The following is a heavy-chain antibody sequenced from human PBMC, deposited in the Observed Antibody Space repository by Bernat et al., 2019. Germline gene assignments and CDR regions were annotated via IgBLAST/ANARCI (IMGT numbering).Heavy chain of an antibody. J-gene: IGHJ5*02. Sequence: EVQLVQSGAEVKKPGESLRISCKGSGYSFTSYWSSWVRQMPGKGLEWMGRMDPSDSYTNYSPSFQGNVTTSADKSISTAYLQWSSLKASDTAMYYCARHRMMNWFDPWGQGTLVTVSS. V-gene: IGHV5-10-1*03. D-gene: IGHD3-16*01. CDR2: MDPSDSYT. CDR1: GYSFTSYW. CDR3: ARHRMMNWFDP.